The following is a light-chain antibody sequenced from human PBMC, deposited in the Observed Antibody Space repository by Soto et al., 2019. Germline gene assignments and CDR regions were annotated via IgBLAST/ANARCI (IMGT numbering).Light chain of an antibody. CDR2: GAS. CDR1: QSVSSN. J-gene: IGKJ1*01. V-gene: IGKV3-15*01. Sequence: EIVMTQSPATLSVSPGDTATLSCRTSQSVSSNLAWYQQKPGQVPRLLIYGASTRAIGIPARFSGSGSGTEFTLPITSLQSEDFAVYYCQQYNNRWTFGQGTKVEIK. CDR3: QQYNNRWT.